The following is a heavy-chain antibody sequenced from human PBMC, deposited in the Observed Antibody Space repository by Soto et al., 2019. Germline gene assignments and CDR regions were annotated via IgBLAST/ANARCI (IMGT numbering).Heavy chain of an antibody. CDR3: ARDVPRYCSGGRCSSWRDY. Sequence: PSETLSLTCTVAGGSISSSSYYWGRISQAPGKGQEGIGCIDYSGSTYYNPSLKRRVTISVDSSKNQFSLKRSSVTAADTAVYFCARDVPRYCSGGRCSSWRDYWGQGTLVTV. D-gene: IGHD2-15*01. J-gene: IGHJ4*01. CDR2: IDYSGST. CDR1: GGSISSSSYY. V-gene: IGHV4-39*02.